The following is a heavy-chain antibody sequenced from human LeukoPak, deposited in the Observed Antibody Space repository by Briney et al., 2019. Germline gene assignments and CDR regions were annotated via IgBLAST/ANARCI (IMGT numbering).Heavy chain of an antibody. CDR3: AKSGLNRFDY. V-gene: IGHV3-74*01. CDR2: INNDGSTT. J-gene: IGHJ4*02. D-gene: IGHD2-15*01. Sequence: GGSLRLSCAASGFTFSNYWMHWVRQTPGKGLVWVSRINNDGSTTYYADSVKGRFTISRDNSKNTLYLQMNSLRAEDTAVYYCAKSGLNRFDYWGQGTLVTVSS. CDR1: GFTFSNYW.